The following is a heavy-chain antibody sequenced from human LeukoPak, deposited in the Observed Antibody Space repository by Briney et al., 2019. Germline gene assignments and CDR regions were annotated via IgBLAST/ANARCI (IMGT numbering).Heavy chain of an antibody. D-gene: IGHD3-10*01. V-gene: IGHV3-9*01. CDR3: AKDNGYGSGSYLDY. Sequence: GGSLRLSCAASGFTFDDYAMHWVRQAPGKGLEWVSGISWNSGSIGYADSVKGRFTISRDNAKSSLYLQMNSLRAEDTALYYCAKDNGYGSGSYLDYWGQGTLVTVSS. J-gene: IGHJ4*02. CDR2: ISWNSGSI. CDR1: GFTFDDYA.